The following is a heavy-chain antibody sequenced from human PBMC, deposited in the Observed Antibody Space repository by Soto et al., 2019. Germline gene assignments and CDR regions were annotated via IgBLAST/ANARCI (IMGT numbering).Heavy chain of an antibody. CDR3: ANLIVFHSSYYHDY. CDR2: INHSGNT. J-gene: IGHJ4*01. Sequence: PSETLSLTCAVYGVPFSGYYWSWIRQSPGKGLEWIGEINHSGNTNYNPSLKSRVTMLVXXXKXXXXLSLXSXTAADTAVYYCANLIVFHSSYYHDYWGHGTLVTVSS. D-gene: IGHD1-26*01. CDR1: GVPFSGYY. V-gene: IGHV4-34*01.